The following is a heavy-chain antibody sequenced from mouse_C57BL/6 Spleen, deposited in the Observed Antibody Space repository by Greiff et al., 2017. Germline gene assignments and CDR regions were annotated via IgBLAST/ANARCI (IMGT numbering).Heavy chain of an antibody. CDR3: ARHGYYGSSYLYYAMDY. Sequence: EVKVVESGGGLVQPGESLKLSCESNEYEFPSHDMSWVRKTPEKRLELVAAINSDGGSTYYPDTMERRFIISRDNTKKTLYLQMSSLRSEDTALYYCARHGYYGSSYLYYAMDYWGQGTSVTVSS. CDR1: EYEFPSHD. CDR2: INSDGGST. J-gene: IGHJ4*01. V-gene: IGHV5-2*01. D-gene: IGHD1-1*01.